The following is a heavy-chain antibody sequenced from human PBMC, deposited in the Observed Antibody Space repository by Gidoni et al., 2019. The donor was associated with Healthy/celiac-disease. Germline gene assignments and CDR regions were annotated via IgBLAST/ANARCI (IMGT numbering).Heavy chain of an antibody. J-gene: IGHJ6*02. CDR2: ISSSSSTI. CDR3: ARAFGAARYYYYYYGMDV. V-gene: IGHV3-48*01. Sequence: EVQLVESGGGLVQPGGSLRLSCAASGFTFSSYSMNWVRQAPGKGLEWVSYISSSSSTIYYADSVKGRFTISRDNAKNSLYLQMNSLRAEDTAVYYCARAFGAARYYYYYYGMDVWGQGTTVTVSS. CDR1: GFTFSSYS. D-gene: IGHD3-3*01.